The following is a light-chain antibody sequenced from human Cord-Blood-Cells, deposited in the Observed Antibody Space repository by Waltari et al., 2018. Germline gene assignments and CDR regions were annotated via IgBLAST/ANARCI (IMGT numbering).Light chain of an antibody. CDR1: SSPVGSYHL. Sequence: QSALTHPASVSGSPGQSITISCTGTSSPVGSYHLVSWYQQHPGKGPKLMIYEGGKRPSGVSNRFSGSKSGNTASLTISGLQAEDEADYYCCSYAGSNWVFGGGTKLTVL. CDR2: EGG. V-gene: IGLV2-23*01. CDR3: CSYAGSNWV. J-gene: IGLJ3*02.